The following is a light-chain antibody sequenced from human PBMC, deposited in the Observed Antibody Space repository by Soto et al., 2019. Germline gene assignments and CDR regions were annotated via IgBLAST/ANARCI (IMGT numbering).Light chain of an antibody. Sequence: QSVLTQPASVSGSPGQSITISCTGKSSVVGSYNLVSWYQQHPGKAPKLMIYEGSKRPSGVSNRFSGSKSGNTASLTISGLQAEDEADYYCCSYAGSSPYVFGTGTKVTVL. V-gene: IGLV2-23*01. J-gene: IGLJ1*01. CDR1: SSVVGSYNL. CDR3: CSYAGSSPYV. CDR2: EGS.